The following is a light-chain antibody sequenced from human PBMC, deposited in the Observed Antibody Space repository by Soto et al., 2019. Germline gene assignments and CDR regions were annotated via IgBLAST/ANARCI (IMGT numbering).Light chain of an antibody. CDR2: GAS. Sequence: EIVLTQSPDTLSLSPEERATLSCRAIQIVNSNDLAWYQHKPGQAPRLLIYGASSRPGGIPDKFSGSGSGTDFTFTINRLEPEDFAVYYCHQYDRSPYTFGQGTKLEI. CDR1: QIVNSND. J-gene: IGKJ2*01. CDR3: HQYDRSPYT. V-gene: IGKV3-20*01.